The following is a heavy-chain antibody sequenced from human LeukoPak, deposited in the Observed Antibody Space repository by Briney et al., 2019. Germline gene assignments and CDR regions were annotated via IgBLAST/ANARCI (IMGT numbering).Heavy chain of an antibody. D-gene: IGHD2-15*01. Sequence: PSETLSLTCTVSGGSISSYYWSWIRQPAGEGLEWIGRIYTSGSTNYNPSLKSRVTMSVDTSKNQFSLKVSSVTAADTAVYYCARDGGYCSGGSCYSTYFDYWGQGTLVTVSS. CDR2: IYTSGST. V-gene: IGHV4-4*07. CDR1: GGSISSYY. CDR3: ARDGGYCSGGSCYSTYFDY. J-gene: IGHJ4*02.